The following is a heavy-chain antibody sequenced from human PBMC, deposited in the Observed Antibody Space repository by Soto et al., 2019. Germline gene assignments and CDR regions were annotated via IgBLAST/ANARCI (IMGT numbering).Heavy chain of an antibody. D-gene: IGHD4-17*01. CDR3: ARERTTVALYYYYYYGMDV. Sequence: EVQLVESGGGLVQPGGSLRLSCAASGFTFSSYWMSWVRQAPGKGLEWVANIKQDGSEKYYVDSVKGRFTISRDNAKNSLYLQMNSLRAEDTAVYYCARERTTVALYYYYYYGMDVWGQGTTVTVSS. V-gene: IGHV3-7*01. CDR2: IKQDGSEK. CDR1: GFTFSSYW. J-gene: IGHJ6*02.